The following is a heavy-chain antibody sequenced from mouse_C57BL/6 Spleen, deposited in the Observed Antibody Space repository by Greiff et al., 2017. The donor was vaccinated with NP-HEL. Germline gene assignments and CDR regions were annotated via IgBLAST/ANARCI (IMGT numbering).Heavy chain of an antibody. D-gene: IGHD1-1*02. Sequence: VQLQQPGAELVMPGASVKLSCKASGYTFTSYWMHWVKQRPGQGLEWIGEIDPSDSYTNYNQKFKGKSKLNVDNSSSTAYMQLRSLTSEDSAVYYCARWTGGYWGQGTTLTVSS. V-gene: IGHV1-69*01. J-gene: IGHJ2*01. CDR1: GYTFTSYW. CDR3: ARWTGGY. CDR2: IDPSDSYT.